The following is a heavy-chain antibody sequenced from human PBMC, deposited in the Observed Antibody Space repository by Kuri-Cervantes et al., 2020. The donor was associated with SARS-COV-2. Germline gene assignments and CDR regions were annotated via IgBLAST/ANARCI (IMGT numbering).Heavy chain of an antibody. CDR1: GFTFSSYS. Sequence: ETLSLTCAASGFTFSSYSMNWVRQAPGKGLEWVSSISSSSSYIYYADSVKGRFTISRGNAKNSLYLQMNSLRAEDTAVYYCARGLNIAQPVDFDYWGQGTLVTVSS. CDR2: ISSSSSYI. V-gene: IGHV3-21*01. D-gene: IGHD2/OR15-2a*01. J-gene: IGHJ4*02. CDR3: ARGLNIAQPVDFDY.